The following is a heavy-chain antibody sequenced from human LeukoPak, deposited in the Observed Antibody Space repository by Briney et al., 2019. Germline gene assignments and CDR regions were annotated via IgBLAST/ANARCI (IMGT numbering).Heavy chain of an antibody. CDR2: ISSSSSTI. CDR3: ARDLVGMARIYYYYYMDV. D-gene: IGHD6-6*01. V-gene: IGHV3-48*01. Sequence: PGGSLRLSCATSGFTFSSYSMNWVRQAPGKGLEWVSYISSSSSTIYYADSVKGRFTISRDNAKNSLYLQMNSLRAEDTAVYYCARDLVGMARIYYYYYMDVWGKGTTVTVSS. J-gene: IGHJ6*03. CDR1: GFTFSSYS.